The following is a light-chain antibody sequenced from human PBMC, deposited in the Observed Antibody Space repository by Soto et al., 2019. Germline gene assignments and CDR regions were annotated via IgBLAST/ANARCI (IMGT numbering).Light chain of an antibody. CDR2: DVT. V-gene: IGLV2-8*01. J-gene: IGLJ2*01. CDR1: SGDVGGHDY. Sequence: QSALTQPPSASGSPGQSVTISCTGTSGDVGGHDYVSWYQQHPGKAPRLMIYDVTKRPSGVPDRFSGSKSVNTASLTVSGLQAEDEADYYCSSYAGSTNFVFGGGTKVTVL. CDR3: SSYAGSTNFV.